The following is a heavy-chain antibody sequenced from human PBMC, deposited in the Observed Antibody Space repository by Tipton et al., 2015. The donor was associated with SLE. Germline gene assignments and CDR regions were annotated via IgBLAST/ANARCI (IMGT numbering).Heavy chain of an antibody. D-gene: IGHD3-22*01. CDR1: GGSFSGYY. CDR2: INHSGST. V-gene: IGHV4-34*01. Sequence: TLSLTCAVYGGSFSGYYWSWIRQPPGKGLEWIGEINHSGSTNYNPSLKSRVTISVDTSKNQFSLKLSSVTAADTAVYCCVRAYYDSSGRFDYWGQGTLVTVSS. CDR3: VRAYYDSSGRFDY. J-gene: IGHJ4*02.